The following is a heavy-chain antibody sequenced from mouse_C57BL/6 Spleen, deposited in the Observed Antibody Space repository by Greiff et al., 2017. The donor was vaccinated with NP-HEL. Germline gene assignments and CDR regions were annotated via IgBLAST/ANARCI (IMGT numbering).Heavy chain of an antibody. CDR2: IYPRSGNT. Sequence: VQLQQSGAELARPGASVKLSCKASGYTFTSYGISWVKQRTGQGLEWIGEIYPRSGNTYYNEKFKGKATLTADKSSSTAYMELRSLTSEDSAVYFCARNGVPVSPLDYWGQGTTLTVSS. CDR3: ARNGVPVSPLDY. J-gene: IGHJ2*01. CDR1: GYTFTSYG. V-gene: IGHV1-81*01. D-gene: IGHD6-1*01.